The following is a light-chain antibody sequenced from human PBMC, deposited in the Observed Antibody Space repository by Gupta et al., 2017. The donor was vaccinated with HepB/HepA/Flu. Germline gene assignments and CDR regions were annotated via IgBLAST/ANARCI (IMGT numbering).Light chain of an antibody. J-gene: IGKJ4*01. Sequence: ELVMTQSPATLSVSPGERATLSCRASQRVRINLGWYQQIPGQPPRLLIYGASTRASGIPDRFSGRGSGTEFTLTISRLQSEDFAVYYCQQDYDWSPLSFGGGTKLAIK. CDR1: QRVRIN. CDR2: GAS. CDR3: QQDYDWSPLS. V-gene: IGKV3-15*01.